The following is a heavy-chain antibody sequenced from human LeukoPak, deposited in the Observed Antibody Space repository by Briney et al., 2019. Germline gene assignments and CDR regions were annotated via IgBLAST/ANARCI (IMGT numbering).Heavy chain of an antibody. D-gene: IGHD1-26*01. J-gene: IGHJ4*02. CDR2: ISGYNGNT. Sequence: ASVKVSCKASGYTFSSYAINWVRQAPGQGLEWMEWISGYNGNTNHAQKFQGRVTMTTDTSTSTAYMELRSLRSDDTAVYYCARSGGSSTFDYWGQGTLVTVSS. CDR1: GYTFSSYA. CDR3: ARSGGSSTFDY. V-gene: IGHV1-18*01.